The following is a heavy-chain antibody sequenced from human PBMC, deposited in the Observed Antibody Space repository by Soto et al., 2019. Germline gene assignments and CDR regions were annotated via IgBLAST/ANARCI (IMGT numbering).Heavy chain of an antibody. CDR2: INPSGGST. J-gene: IGHJ6*02. CDR3: ASLDPSIYTLMPSYYYGMDV. CDR1: GYTFTSYY. D-gene: IGHD3-16*01. V-gene: IGHV1-46*01. Sequence: GASVKVSCKASGYTFTSYYMHWVRQAPGQGLEWMGIINPSGGSTSYAQKFQGRVTMTRDTSTSTVYMELSSLRSEDTAVYYCASLDPSIYTLMPSYYYGMDVWGQGTTVTVSS.